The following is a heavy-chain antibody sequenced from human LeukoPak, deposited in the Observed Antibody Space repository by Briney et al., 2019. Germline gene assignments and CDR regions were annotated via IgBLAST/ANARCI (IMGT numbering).Heavy chain of an antibody. J-gene: IGHJ4*02. V-gene: IGHV3-23*01. CDR2: IIYSVSYC. CDR3: AKRASYNSARATDFDY. CDR1: XXTFRNYX. Sequence: PGGXLRLSCXXCXXTFRNYXXGWVRQARGKGVEWVSTIIYSVSYCFYPPSVNGRFTTSRDNSNNLVYLQMNNLRAEDTAEYYCAKRASYNSARATDFDYWGQGTQVTVSS. D-gene: IGHD1-26*01.